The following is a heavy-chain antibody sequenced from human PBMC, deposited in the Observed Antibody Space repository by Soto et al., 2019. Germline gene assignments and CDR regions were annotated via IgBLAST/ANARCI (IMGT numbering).Heavy chain of an antibody. D-gene: IGHD2-21*02. V-gene: IGHV1-69*01. Sequence: QVQLVQSGAEVRKPGSSVRVTCRASGGSFSTYAISWVRQAPGQGLEWMGGIVPVFGTPTYAQKFQDRVIIPADESTTTAYMELSSLRSDDTAIYYCARKAMFPSRPSGMDYYFTMDVWGQGTTVTVSS. CDR3: ARKAMFPSRPSGMDYYFTMDV. CDR2: IVPVFGTP. J-gene: IGHJ6*02. CDR1: GGSFSTYA.